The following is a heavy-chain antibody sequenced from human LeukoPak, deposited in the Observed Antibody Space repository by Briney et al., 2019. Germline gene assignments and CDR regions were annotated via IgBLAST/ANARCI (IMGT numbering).Heavy chain of an antibody. CDR2: ISAYNGDT. V-gene: IGHV1-18*01. CDR1: GYTFTNYG. D-gene: IGHD2-2*01. CDR3: ARCSSYCSSISCLTYFHYYYMDV. Sequence: GASLKVSSMASGYTFTNYGISCVRQTPEQGLEWMGWISAYNGDTNYTEKLQGRVTMTTDTSTSTAYMELRSLRSDDAAVYFCARCSSYCSSISCLTYFHYYYMDVWATGTTVTVSS. J-gene: IGHJ6*03.